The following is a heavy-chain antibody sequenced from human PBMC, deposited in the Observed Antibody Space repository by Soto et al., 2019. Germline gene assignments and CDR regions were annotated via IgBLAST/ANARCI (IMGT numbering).Heavy chain of an antibody. Sequence: PGGSLRLSCAASGFTVSSYYMSWVRQAPGKGLEWVSVLYTGGSTYYADSVNGRFTISRHNSENTLYLQMNSLRVEDTVVYYCARGDLTDVWGKGTTVTVSS. CDR1: GFTVSSYY. J-gene: IGHJ6*04. CDR2: LYTGGST. V-gene: IGHV3-53*04. CDR3: ARGDLTDV.